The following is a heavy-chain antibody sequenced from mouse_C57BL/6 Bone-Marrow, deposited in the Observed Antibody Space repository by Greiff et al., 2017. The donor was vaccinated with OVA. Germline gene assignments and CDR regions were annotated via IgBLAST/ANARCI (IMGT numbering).Heavy chain of an antibody. CDR3: ARQGRRDYYAMDY. V-gene: IGHV2-6*03. CDR1: GFSLTSYG. J-gene: IGHJ4*01. CDR2: IWSDGST. Sequence: VHLVESGPGLVAPSQSLSITCTVSGFSLTSYGVHWVRQPPGKGLEWLVVIWSDGSTTYNSALKSRLSISKDNSKSQVCLKMNSLQTDDTAMYYCARQGRRDYYAMDYWGQGTSVTVSS.